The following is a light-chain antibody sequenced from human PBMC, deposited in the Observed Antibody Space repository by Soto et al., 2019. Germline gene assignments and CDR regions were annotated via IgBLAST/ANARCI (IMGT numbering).Light chain of an antibody. CDR3: HQYYSYPWT. V-gene: IGKV1-8*01. Sequence: AIRMTQSPSSFSASTGDRVTITCRASQGISSYLAWYQQKPGKAPKLLIYAASTFQSGVPSRFSGSGSGTDFTLTISCLQSEDFATYYCHQYYSYPWTFGQGTKVEIK. CDR1: QGISSY. J-gene: IGKJ1*01. CDR2: AAS.